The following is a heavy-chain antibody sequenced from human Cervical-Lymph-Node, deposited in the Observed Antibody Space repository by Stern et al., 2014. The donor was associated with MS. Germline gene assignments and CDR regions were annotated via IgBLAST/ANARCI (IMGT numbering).Heavy chain of an antibody. CDR3: TTDPLMIRGVPPQVYYYGMDV. D-gene: IGHD3-10*01. Sequence: EVQLVESGGGLVKPGGSLRLSCVASGFTFNNAWMSWVRQAPGKGLEWVGHIKSKTDGGTTVYAAPVNGRFTISRDDSKNTLYLQMHSLKTADTAVYYCTTDPLMIRGVPPQVYYYGMDVWGQGTTVTVSS. CDR1: GFTFNNAW. J-gene: IGHJ6*02. V-gene: IGHV3-15*01. CDR2: IKSKTDGGTT.